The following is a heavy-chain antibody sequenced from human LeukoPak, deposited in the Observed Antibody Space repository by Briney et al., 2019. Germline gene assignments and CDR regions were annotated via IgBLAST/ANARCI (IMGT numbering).Heavy chain of an antibody. J-gene: IGHJ4*02. CDR3: AKDYYFDSSGYSESGGFYFDY. CDR2: ISGSGGSA. V-gene: IGHV3-23*01. D-gene: IGHD3-22*01. CDR1: GFTFSNYG. Sequence: GGSLRLSCAASGFTFSNYGMQWVRQAPGKGLEWVSAISGSGGSAYYADSVKGRFTISRDNSKNTLYLQMNSLRAEDTAVYYCAKDYYFDSSGYSESGGFYFDYWGQGTLVTVSS.